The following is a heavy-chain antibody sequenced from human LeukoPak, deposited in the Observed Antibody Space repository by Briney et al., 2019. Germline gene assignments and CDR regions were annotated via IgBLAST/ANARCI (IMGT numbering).Heavy chain of an antibody. CDR1: GFTFSSYG. V-gene: IGHV3-33*01. J-gene: IGHJ4*02. Sequence: PGGSLRLSCAASGFTFSSYGTHWVRQAPGKGLEWVAVIWYDGSNKYYADSVKGRFTISRDNSKNTLYLQMNSLRAEDTAVYYCARVDYSYGYFDYWGQGTLVTVSS. D-gene: IGHD5-18*01. CDR2: IWYDGSNK. CDR3: ARVDYSYGYFDY.